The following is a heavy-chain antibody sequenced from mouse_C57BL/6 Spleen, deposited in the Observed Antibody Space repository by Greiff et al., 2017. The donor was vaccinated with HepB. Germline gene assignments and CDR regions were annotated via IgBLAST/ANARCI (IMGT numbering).Heavy chain of an antibody. CDR3: ARDGYSFAY. D-gene: IGHD2-3*01. J-gene: IGHJ3*01. CDR2: IYPGDGDT. Sequence: VKLVESGPELVKPGASVKISCKASGYAFSSSWMNWVKQRPGKGLEWIGRIYPGDGDTNYNGKFKGKATLTADKSSRTAYMQLSSLTSEDSAVYFCARDGYSFAYWGQGTLVTVSA. CDR1: GYAFSSSW. V-gene: IGHV1-82*01.